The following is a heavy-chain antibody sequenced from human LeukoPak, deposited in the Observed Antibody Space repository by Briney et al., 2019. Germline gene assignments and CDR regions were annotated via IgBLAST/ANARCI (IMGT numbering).Heavy chain of an antibody. J-gene: IGHJ6*02. CDR2: ISGSGGST. Sequence: PGGSLRLSCAASGFTFSSYAVSWGRQAPGKGLEWVSAISGSGGSTYYADAAKGRFTISRDNSKNTRYLQMNSLRAEDTAVYYCAKDPTSHYILTGYYWAEVYGMDVWGQGTTVTVSS. D-gene: IGHD3-9*01. CDR1: GFTFSSYA. V-gene: IGHV3-23*01. CDR3: AKDPTSHYILTGYYWAEVYGMDV.